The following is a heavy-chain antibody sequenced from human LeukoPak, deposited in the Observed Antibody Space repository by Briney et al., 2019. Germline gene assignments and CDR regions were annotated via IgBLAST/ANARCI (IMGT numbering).Heavy chain of an antibody. CDR3: ANAISYYYDSSGQEAFDI. CDR2: IYYSGST. V-gene: IGHV4-59*04. J-gene: IGHJ3*02. Sequence: SETLSLTCTVSGGSISSYYWSWIRQPPGKGLEWIGYIYYSGSTYYNPSLKSRVTISVDTSKNQFSLKLSSVTAADTAVYYCANAISYYYDSSGQEAFDIWGQGTMVTVSS. D-gene: IGHD3-22*01. CDR1: GGSISSYY.